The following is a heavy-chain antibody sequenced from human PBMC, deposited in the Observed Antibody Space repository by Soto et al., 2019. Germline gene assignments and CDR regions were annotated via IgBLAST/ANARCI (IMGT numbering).Heavy chain of an antibody. CDR2: IYYSGST. D-gene: IGHD6-13*01. Sequence: PSETLSLTCTVSGGSISSGGYYWSWIRQHPGKGLEWIGYIYYSGSTYYNPSLKSRVTISVDTLYLQMNSLRAEDTAVYYCARVESSSSDYWRQGTQVTVSS. CDR1: GGSISSGGYY. CDR3: ARVESSSSDY. J-gene: IGHJ4*02. V-gene: IGHV4-31*03.